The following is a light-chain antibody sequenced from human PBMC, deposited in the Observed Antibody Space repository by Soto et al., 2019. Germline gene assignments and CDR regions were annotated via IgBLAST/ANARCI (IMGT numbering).Light chain of an antibody. CDR3: AAWDDSLYGWV. CDR2: RDN. CDR1: TSNIEKFY. V-gene: IGLV1-47*01. Sequence: QSVLTQPPSASATPGQRVTISCSGSTSNIEKFYVYWYQQLPGTAPKLLVYRDNQRPSGVPDRFSGSKSGTSASLAISGLQSEDEAHYYCAAWDDSLYGWVFGGGTKVTVL. J-gene: IGLJ3*02.